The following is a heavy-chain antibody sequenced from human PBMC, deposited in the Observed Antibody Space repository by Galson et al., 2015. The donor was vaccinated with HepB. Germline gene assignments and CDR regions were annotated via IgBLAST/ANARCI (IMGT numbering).Heavy chain of an antibody. CDR3: ARNAAVDTAMPDGMDV. Sequence: SLRLSCAASGFTFSSYWMSWVRQAPGKGLEWVANIKQDGSEKYYVDSVKGRFTISRDNAKNSLYLQMNSLRAEDTAVHYCARNAAVDTAMPDGMDVWGQGTTVTVSS. CDR2: IKQDGSEK. CDR1: GFTFSSYW. J-gene: IGHJ6*02. D-gene: IGHD5-18*01. V-gene: IGHV3-7*01.